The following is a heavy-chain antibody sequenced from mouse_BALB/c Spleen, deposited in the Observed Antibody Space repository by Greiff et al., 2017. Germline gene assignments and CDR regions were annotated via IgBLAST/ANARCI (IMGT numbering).Heavy chain of an antibody. CDR2: ISSGGGNT. J-gene: IGHJ2*01. CDR3: ARDGGAYYGYVFDY. V-gene: IGHV5-9*03. Sequence: EVKLVESGGGLVKPGGSLKLSCAASGFTFSSYTMSWVRQTPEKRLEWVATISSGGGNTYYPDSVKGRFTISRDNAKNNLYLQMSSLRSEDTALYYCARDGGAYYGYVFDYWGQGTTLTVSS. D-gene: IGHD2-9*01. CDR1: GFTFSSYT.